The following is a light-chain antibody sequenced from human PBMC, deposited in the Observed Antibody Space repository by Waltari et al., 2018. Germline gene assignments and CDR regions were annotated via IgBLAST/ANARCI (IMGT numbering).Light chain of an antibody. CDR3: QVWDSGSDHYV. CDR2: DDG. Sequence: SYVLTQPPSVSVAPGQKARISCDGNNIGRKNVHWYQQKPAPAPVLVVVDDGDRPSGIPERFSGSNSWNTATLTISRVDAGDEADYYCQVWDSGSDHYVFGTVTKVTVL. CDR1: NIGRKN. J-gene: IGLJ1*01. V-gene: IGLV3-21*02.